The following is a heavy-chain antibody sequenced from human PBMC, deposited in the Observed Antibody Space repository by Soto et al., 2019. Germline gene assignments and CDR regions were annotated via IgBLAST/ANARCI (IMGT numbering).Heavy chain of an antibody. J-gene: IGHJ4*02. CDR3: ARGIVNNCSGGSCYSSRYYFDY. CDR2: IYYSGST. CDR1: GGSISSYY. D-gene: IGHD2-15*01. Sequence: SETLSLTCTVSGGSISSYYWSWIRQPPGKGLEWIGYIYYSGSTNYNPSLKSRVTISVDTSKNQFSLKLSSVTAADTAVYYCARGIVNNCSGGSCYSSRYYFDYWGQGTLVTVSS. V-gene: IGHV4-59*01.